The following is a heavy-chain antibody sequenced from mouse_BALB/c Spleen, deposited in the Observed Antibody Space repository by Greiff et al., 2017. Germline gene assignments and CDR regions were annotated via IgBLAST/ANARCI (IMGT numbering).Heavy chain of an antibody. CDR3: APNYYGSSYRSFYYAMDY. D-gene: IGHD1-1*01. J-gene: IGHJ4*01. CDR1: GYTFTSYV. Sequence: EVQLQESGPELVKPGASVKMSCKASGYTFTSYVMHWVKQKPGQGLEWIGYINPYNDGTKYNEKFKGKATLTSDKSSSTAYMELSSLTSEDSAVYYCAPNYYGSSYRSFYYAMDYWGQGTSVTVSS. CDR2: INPYNDGT. V-gene: IGHV1-14*01.